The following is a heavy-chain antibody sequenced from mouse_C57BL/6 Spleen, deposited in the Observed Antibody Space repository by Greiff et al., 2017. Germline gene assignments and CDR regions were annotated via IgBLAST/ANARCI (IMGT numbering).Heavy chain of an antibody. D-gene: IGHD2-5*01. V-gene: IGHV1-12*01. CDR2: IYPGNGDT. J-gene: IGHJ1*03. CDR3: ARSGAYSNYVRYFDV. CDR1: GYTFTSYN. Sequence: LQQSGAELVRPGASVKMSCKASGYTFTSYNMHWVKQTPRQGLEWIGAIYPGNGDTSYNQKFKGKATLTVDKSSSTAYMQLSSLTSEDSAVYYCARSGAYSNYVRYFDVWGTGTTGTVSS.